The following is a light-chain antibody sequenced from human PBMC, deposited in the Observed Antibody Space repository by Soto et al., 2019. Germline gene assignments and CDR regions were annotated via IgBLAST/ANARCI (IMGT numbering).Light chain of an antibody. CDR3: QKYSSVIT. CDR1: QGISNY. J-gene: IGKJ5*01. CDR2: AAS. V-gene: IGKV1-27*01. Sequence: DIPMTQSPSSLSASVGDRVTITCRASQGISNYLAWYQQRPGEVPKLLIYAASTLQSGVPSRFSGSGSGTDFTLTISSLQPEDVATYYCQKYSSVITFGQGTRLEIK.